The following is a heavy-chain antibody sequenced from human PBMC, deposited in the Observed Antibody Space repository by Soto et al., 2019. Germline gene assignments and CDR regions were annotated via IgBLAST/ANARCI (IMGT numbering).Heavy chain of an antibody. D-gene: IGHD5-18*01. Sequence: EQLVESGGGLVQPGGSLRLSCAASGFSISSYWMNWVRQVPGKGLVWVARINSDGRTATYADSVKGRFTISRDNAKNTLFLQMNSLRAEDTALYYCARLTAMATFLFYGLDVWGQGTTVTVSS. CDR3: ARLTAMATFLFYGLDV. J-gene: IGHJ6*02. CDR1: GFSISSYW. V-gene: IGHV3-74*03. CDR2: INSDGRTA.